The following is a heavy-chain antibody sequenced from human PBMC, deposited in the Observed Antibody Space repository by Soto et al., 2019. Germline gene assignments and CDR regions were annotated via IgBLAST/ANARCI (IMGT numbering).Heavy chain of an antibody. Sequence: SETLSLTCTVSGVSISSYYWSWIRQPPGKGLEWIGYIYYSGSTNYNPSLKSRVTISVDTSKNQFSLKLSSVTAADTAVYYCAREDYYDSSGYLNDAFDIWGQGTMVT. V-gene: IGHV4-59*01. D-gene: IGHD3-22*01. CDR1: GVSISSYY. CDR2: IYYSGST. J-gene: IGHJ3*02. CDR3: AREDYYDSSGYLNDAFDI.